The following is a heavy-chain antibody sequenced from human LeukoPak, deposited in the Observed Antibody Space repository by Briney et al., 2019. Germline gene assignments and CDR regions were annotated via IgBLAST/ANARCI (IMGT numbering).Heavy chain of an antibody. CDR2: IYYSGST. V-gene: IGHV4-39*07. CDR1: GGSISSSSYY. J-gene: IGHJ4*02. D-gene: IGHD6-13*01. CDR3: ARGFYSSSWYYFDY. Sequence: SETLSLTCTVSGGSISSSSYYWGWIRQPPGKGLEWIGSIYYSGSTYYNPSFKSRVTISVDTSKNQFSLKLSSVTAADTAVYYSARGFYSSSWYYFDYWGQGTLVTVSS.